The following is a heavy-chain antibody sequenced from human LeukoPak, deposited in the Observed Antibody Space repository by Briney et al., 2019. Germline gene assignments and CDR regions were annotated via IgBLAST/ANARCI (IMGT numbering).Heavy chain of an antibody. D-gene: IGHD3-3*01. J-gene: IGHJ4*02. CDR3: ARPRTYYDSWSGYPPFDY. CDR1: GYTFTSYG. V-gene: IGHV1-69*13. CDR2: IIPMSTTT. Sequence: SVKVSCKASGYTFTSYGISWVRQAPGQGLEWMGGIIPMSTTTKYAQKFQGRVTITADEFTSTVFMELSGLRFEDTAVYYCARPRTYYDSWSGYPPFDYWGQGTLVTVSS.